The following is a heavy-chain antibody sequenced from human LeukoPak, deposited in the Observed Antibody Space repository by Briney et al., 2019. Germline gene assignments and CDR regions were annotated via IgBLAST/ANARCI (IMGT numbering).Heavy chain of an antibody. CDR1: GYTFTGQD. CDR2: INPNTGDT. Sequence: ASVKASCKASGYTFTGQDMHWVRQAPGQGLEWMGWINPNTGDTNYAQEFQGRVTMTRDTTISTAYMELSRLTSDDTAVYYCASYPRYSSSPPFDYWGQGTLVTVSS. V-gene: IGHV1-2*02. J-gene: IGHJ4*02. CDR3: ASYPRYSSSPPFDY. D-gene: IGHD6-19*01.